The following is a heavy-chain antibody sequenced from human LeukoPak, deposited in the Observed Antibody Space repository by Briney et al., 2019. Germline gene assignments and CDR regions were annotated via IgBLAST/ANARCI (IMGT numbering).Heavy chain of an antibody. J-gene: IGHJ5*02. Sequence: KPSETLSLTCTVSGGSISSSSYYWGWIRQPPGKGLEWIGSIYYSGSTYYNPSLKSRVTISVDTSKNQFSLKLSSVTAADTAVYYCATYYYGSGSSEEFDPWGQGTLVTVSS. CDR2: IYYSGST. CDR1: GGSISSSSYY. D-gene: IGHD3-10*01. V-gene: IGHV4-39*01. CDR3: ATYYYGSGSSEEFDP.